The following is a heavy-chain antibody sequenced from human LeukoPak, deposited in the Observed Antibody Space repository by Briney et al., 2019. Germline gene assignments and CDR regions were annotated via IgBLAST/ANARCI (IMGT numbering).Heavy chain of an antibody. D-gene: IGHD3-22*01. CDR2: ISGSGGST. CDR3: AKDYYDSSGYYSPFDY. Sequence: GGSLRLSCAAYGFTFSSYAMSWVRQAPGKGLEWVSAISGSGGSTYYADSVKGRFTISRDNSKNTLYLQMNSLRAEDTAVYYCAKDYYDSSGYYSPFDYWGQGTLVTVSS. V-gene: IGHV3-23*01. J-gene: IGHJ4*02. CDR1: GFTFSSYA.